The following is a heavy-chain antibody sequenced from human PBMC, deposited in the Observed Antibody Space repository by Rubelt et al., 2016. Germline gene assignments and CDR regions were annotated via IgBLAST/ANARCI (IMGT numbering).Heavy chain of an antibody. D-gene: IGHD1-20*01. Sequence: QVQLQQWGAGLLKPSETLSLTCAVYGGSFSGYYWCWIRQPPGKGLEWIGEINHRGSTNYNPSVKSGVAISVDTVKNQCSLKLSSVTAAETAVYYCARGTSITGTDYWGQGTLVTVSS. CDR1: GGSFSGYY. CDR2: INHRGST. V-gene: IGHV4-34*01. J-gene: IGHJ4*02. CDR3: ARGTSITGTDY.